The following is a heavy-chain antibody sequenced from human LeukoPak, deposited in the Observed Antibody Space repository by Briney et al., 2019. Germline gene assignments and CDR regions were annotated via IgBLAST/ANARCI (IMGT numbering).Heavy chain of an antibody. V-gene: IGHV4-4*08. CDR1: GGSISNYY. Sequence: SETLSLTCTVSGGSISNYYWNWIRQPPGKGLEWIGHIYDSGRTNYNPSLKSRVTISVDTSKNQFSLKLSSVTAADTAVYYCARDGYNPVAFDIWGQGTVVTVSS. J-gene: IGHJ3*02. CDR2: IYDSGRT. D-gene: IGHD5-24*01. CDR3: ARDGYNPVAFDI.